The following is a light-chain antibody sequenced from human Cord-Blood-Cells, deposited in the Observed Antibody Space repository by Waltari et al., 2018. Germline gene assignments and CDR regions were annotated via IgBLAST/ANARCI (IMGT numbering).Light chain of an antibody. CDR2: WGS. Sequence: DIVMTQSPLSLPVTPGEPASISCRSSQSLLHSNGYNYLDWYLQKPGQSPQLLIYWGSNRASRVPDRFSGRGAGTDFTLKISRVEAEDVGVYYCMQALQTPTFGQGTKVEIK. CDR3: MQALQTPT. J-gene: IGKJ1*01. CDR1: QSLLHSNGYNY. V-gene: IGKV2-28*01.